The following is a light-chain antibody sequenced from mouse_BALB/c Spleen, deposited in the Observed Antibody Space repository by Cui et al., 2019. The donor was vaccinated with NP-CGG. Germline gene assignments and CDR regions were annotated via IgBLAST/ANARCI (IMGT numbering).Light chain of an antibody. CDR2: GTN. CDR3: ALWYSNHWV. V-gene: IGLV1*01. CDR1: PGAFPTSNY. Sequence: QAVVTQASALTTSPGETFTLTCRASPGAFPTSNYANWVQEKPDHLFTGLIGGTNNRAPGVPARFSGSLIGDKAALTITGAQTEDEAIYFCALWYSNHWVFGGGTKLTVL. J-gene: IGLJ1*01.